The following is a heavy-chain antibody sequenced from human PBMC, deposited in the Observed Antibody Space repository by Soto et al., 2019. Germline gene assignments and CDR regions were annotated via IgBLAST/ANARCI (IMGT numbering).Heavy chain of an antibody. CDR1: GFIFSSYT. D-gene: IGHD1-20*01. Sequence: PGGSLRLSCAASGFIFSSYTMNWVRQAPGKGLEWASDISSGSSTTHYADSVKGRFTISRDNAKDSLYLQMNSLRDEDAAVYYCASNWNVDYWGQGTLVTVSS. CDR3: ASNWNVDY. V-gene: IGHV3-48*02. CDR2: ISSGSSTT. J-gene: IGHJ4*02.